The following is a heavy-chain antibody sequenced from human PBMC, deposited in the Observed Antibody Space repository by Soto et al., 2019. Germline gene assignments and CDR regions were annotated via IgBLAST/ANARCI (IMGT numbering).Heavy chain of an antibody. CDR2: ISAYNGNT. Sequence: QVQLVQSGAEVKKPGASVKVSCKASGYTFTSYGISWVRQAPGQGLEWMGWISAYNGNTNYAQKLQGRVTMTTDTPTSTAYMELRSLRSDDTAVYYCARDPQAIGHDALSFDLWGRGTLVTVSS. J-gene: IGHJ2*01. V-gene: IGHV1-18*01. CDR1: GYTFTSYG. D-gene: IGHD3-22*01. CDR3: ARDPQAIGHDALSFDL.